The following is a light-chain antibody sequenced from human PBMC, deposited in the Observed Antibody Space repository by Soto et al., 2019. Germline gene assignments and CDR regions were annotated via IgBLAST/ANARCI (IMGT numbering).Light chain of an antibody. CDR1: QTVRNNY. CDR3: QQRSDSIT. J-gene: IGKJ5*01. Sequence: EIVLTQSPATLSLSPGERGTLSCRASQTVRNNYLAWYPQRPGQTPRLLIYDASTRAPGIPARFSGRGSGADFTLTISSLEPEDFAVYYCQQRSDSITFGQGTRLEIK. CDR2: DAS. V-gene: IGKV3-11*01.